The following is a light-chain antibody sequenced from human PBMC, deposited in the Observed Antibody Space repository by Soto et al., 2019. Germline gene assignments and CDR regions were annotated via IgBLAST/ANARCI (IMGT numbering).Light chain of an antibody. Sequence: DIVMTQSPDALAVALGERATINWKSSQSVLYSSNNKNYLAWYQQKPGQPPKLLIYWASTRESGVPDRFSGSGSEKVSTLTTSTLQVKDGAFFYYKQYYSPPLPFGGGPKVEIK. J-gene: IGKJ4*01. V-gene: IGKV4-1*01. CDR1: QSVLYSSNNKNY. CDR3: KQYYSPPLP. CDR2: WAS.